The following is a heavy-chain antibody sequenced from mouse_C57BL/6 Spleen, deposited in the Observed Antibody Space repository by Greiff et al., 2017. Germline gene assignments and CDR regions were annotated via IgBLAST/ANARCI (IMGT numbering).Heavy chain of an antibody. Sequence: LQESGAELARPGASVTMSCKASGYTFTSYTMHWVKQRPGQGLEWIGYINPSSGYTKYNQKFKDKATLTADKSSSTAYMQLSSLTSEDSAVYYCARRGTTVVATRYFDVWGTGTTVTVSS. V-gene: IGHV1-4*01. CDR2: INPSSGYT. CDR3: ARRGTTVVATRYFDV. D-gene: IGHD1-1*01. J-gene: IGHJ1*03. CDR1: GYTFTSYT.